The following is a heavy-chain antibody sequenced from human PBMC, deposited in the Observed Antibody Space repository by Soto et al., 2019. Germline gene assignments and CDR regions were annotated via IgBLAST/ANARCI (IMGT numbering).Heavy chain of an antibody. CDR1: GFTFSSYG. CDR3: AKVRFTTVTTRNYYYYYGMDV. D-gene: IGHD4-17*01. Sequence: GGSLRLSCAASGFTFSSYGMHWVRQAPGKGLEWVAVISYDGSNKYYADSVKGRFTISRDNSKNTLYLQMNSLRAEDTAVYYCAKVRFTTVTTRNYYYYYGMDVWGQGTTVTVSS. V-gene: IGHV3-30*18. CDR2: ISYDGSNK. J-gene: IGHJ6*02.